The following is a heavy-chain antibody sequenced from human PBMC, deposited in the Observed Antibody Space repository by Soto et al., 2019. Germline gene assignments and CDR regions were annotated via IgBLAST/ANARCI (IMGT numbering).Heavy chain of an antibody. D-gene: IGHD3-22*01. Sequence: QVQLQESGPGLVKPSQTLSLTCTVSGGSISSGGYYWSWIRQHPGKGLEWIGYIYYSGTYYNPSLKNRIXXSXDMXKNEFSLKLSSVTAADTAVYYCARSDSSLYYAPRDWGQGTLVTVSS. CDR1: GGSISSGGYY. V-gene: IGHV4-31*03. CDR3: ARSDSSLYYAPRD. J-gene: IGHJ4*02. CDR2: IYYSGT.